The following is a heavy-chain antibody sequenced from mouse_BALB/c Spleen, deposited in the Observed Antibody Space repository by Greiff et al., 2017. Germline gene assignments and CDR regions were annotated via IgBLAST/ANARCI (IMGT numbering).Heavy chain of an antibody. CDR3: ARADGYFAY. V-gene: IGHV5-4*02. Sequence: EVKLQESGGGLVKPGGSLKLSCAASGFTFSDYYMYWVRQTPEKRLEWVATISDGGSYTYYPDSVKGRFTISRDNAKNNLYLQMSSLKSEDTAMYYCARADGYFAYWGQGTLVTVSA. D-gene: IGHD2-3*01. CDR1: GFTFSDYY. J-gene: IGHJ3*01. CDR2: ISDGGSYT.